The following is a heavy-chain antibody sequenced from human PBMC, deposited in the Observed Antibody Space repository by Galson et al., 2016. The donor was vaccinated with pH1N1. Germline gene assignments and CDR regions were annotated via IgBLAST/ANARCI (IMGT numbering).Heavy chain of an antibody. CDR2: IIPIFGTT. V-gene: IGHV1-69*06. Sequence: SVKVSCKASGGTFPNYAIAWVRQAPGQGLEWMGGIIPIFGTTNYAQKFLGRVTITADKSTSAVYMELNSRRSADTAVYYCARESSWSDFWGQGTLVTVSS. CDR1: GGTFPNYA. D-gene: IGHD3-3*01. J-gene: IGHJ4*02. CDR3: ARESSWSDF.